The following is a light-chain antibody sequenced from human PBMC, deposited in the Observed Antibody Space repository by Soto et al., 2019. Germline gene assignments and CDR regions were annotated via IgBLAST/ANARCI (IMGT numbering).Light chain of an antibody. J-gene: IGKJ1*01. Sequence: EIVLTQSPGTLSLSPGERATLSCRASQSVSSNYLAWYQQKPGQAPRPLIYGASSRATGIPDRFSGSGAGTDFTLTISRLESEDFAVYSCQLYGSSPCTFGQGTKVEIK. V-gene: IGKV3-20*01. CDR1: QSVSSNY. CDR2: GAS. CDR3: QLYGSSPCT.